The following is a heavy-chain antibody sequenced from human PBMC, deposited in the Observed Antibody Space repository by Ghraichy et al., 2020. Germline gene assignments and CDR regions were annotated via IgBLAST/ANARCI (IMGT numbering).Heavy chain of an antibody. CDR1: GFTFGFTFSSSA. V-gene: IGHV3-23*01. CDR3: AREGKNFDC. J-gene: IGHJ4*02. D-gene: IGHD2/OR15-2a*01. Sequence: GGSLRLSCAASGFTFGFTFSSSAIIWARQAPGKGLEWVSSIGGSSGGTYYADSVKGRFTISRDNSKNTVYLQMNSLRAEDTAMYYCAREGKNFDCWGQGALVTVCS. CDR2: IGGSSGGT.